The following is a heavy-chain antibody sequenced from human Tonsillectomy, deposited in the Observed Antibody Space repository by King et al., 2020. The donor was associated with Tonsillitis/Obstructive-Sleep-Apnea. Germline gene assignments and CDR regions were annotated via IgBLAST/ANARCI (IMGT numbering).Heavy chain of an antibody. CDR2: IYYSGIT. V-gene: IGHV4-59*01. D-gene: IGHD4-17*01. Sequence: QLQLQESGPGLVKPSETLSLICTVSGGSISSYYWSWIRQPPGKGLEWIGYIYYSGITNYNPSLKSRVTVSVDTSKNQFSLKLSSVTAADTAVYYCARGRHDYGDYVGPNFDYWGQGTLVTVSS. CDR3: ARGRHDYGDYVGPNFDY. J-gene: IGHJ4*02. CDR1: GGSISSYY.